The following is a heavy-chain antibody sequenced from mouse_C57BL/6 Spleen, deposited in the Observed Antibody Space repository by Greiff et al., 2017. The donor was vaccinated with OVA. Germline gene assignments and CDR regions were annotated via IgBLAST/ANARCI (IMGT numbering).Heavy chain of an antibody. Sequence: EVQRVESGGDLVKPGGSLKLSCAASGFTFSSYGMSWVRQTPDKRLEWVTTISSGGSYTYYPDSVKGRFTISRDNAKNTLYLQMSSLKSEDTAMYYCARQRVVTGPFDYWGQGTTLTVSS. CDR1: GFTFSSYG. D-gene: IGHD2-2*01. CDR2: ISSGGSYT. J-gene: IGHJ2*01. CDR3: ARQRVVTGPFDY. V-gene: IGHV5-6*01.